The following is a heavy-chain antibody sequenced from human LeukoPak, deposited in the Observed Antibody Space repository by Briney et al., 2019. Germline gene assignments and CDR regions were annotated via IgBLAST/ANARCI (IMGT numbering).Heavy chain of an antibody. Sequence: ASVKVSCKASGYTFTSYGISWVRQAPGQGLEWMGWISAYNGNTNYAQKLQGRVTMTTDTSTSTAYMELRSLRSEDTAVYYCARGQYYFDSSGYHDAFDIWGHGTMLTVSS. CDR2: ISAYNGNT. J-gene: IGHJ3*02. CDR3: ARGQYYFDSSGYHDAFDI. CDR1: GYTFTSYG. V-gene: IGHV1-18*01. D-gene: IGHD3-22*01.